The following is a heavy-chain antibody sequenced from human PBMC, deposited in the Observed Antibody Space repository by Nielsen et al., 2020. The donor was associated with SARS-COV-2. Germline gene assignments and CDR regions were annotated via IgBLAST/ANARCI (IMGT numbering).Heavy chain of an antibody. Sequence: ASVKVSCKASGYTFTGYYMHWVRQAPGQGLEWMGWINPNSGGTNYAQKFQGWVTMTRDTSISTAYMELSRLRSEDTAVYYCARASYSSSWGGDYWGQGTLVTVSS. J-gene: IGHJ4*02. V-gene: IGHV1-2*04. CDR1: GYTFTGYY. D-gene: IGHD6-13*01. CDR2: INPNSGGT. CDR3: ARASYSSSWGGDY.